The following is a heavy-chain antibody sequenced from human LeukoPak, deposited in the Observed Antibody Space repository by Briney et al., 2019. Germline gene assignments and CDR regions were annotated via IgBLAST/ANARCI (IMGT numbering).Heavy chain of an antibody. CDR3: ARLVVTSVLDWFDP. V-gene: IGHV4-4*09. CDR2: IHTSGNT. J-gene: IGHJ5*02. CDR1: GGSISSYY. Sequence: SETLSLTGTVSGGSISSYYWSWIRQPPGKGLEWIGYIHTSGNTNSNPSLKSRVTISVDTSKNQFSLKVRAVTASDTAVYYCARLVVTSVLDWFDPWGRGTLVTVSS. D-gene: IGHD2-21*02.